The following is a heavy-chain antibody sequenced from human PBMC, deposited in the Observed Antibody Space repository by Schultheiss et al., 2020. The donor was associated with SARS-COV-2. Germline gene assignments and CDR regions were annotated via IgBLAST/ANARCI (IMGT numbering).Heavy chain of an antibody. CDR2: IDPSDSYT. D-gene: IGHD3-22*01. CDR3: ARAYDSSGYHAFDI. Sequence: GGSLRLSCKGSRYSFTNYWISWVRQMPGKGLEWMGRIDPSDSYTNYSPSFQGHVTISADKSINTAYLHWSSLKASDTAMYYCARAYDSSGYHAFDIWGQGTMVTVSS. J-gene: IGHJ3*02. CDR1: RYSFTNYW. V-gene: IGHV5-10-1*01.